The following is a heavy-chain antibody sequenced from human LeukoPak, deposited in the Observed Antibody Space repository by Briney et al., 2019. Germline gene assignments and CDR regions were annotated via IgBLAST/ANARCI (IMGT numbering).Heavy chain of an antibody. CDR3: AKGSSSSRPYYFDF. J-gene: IGHJ4*02. V-gene: IGHV3-23*01. CDR2: ITDSGGDT. CDR1: GFTFSIHA. Sequence: GGSLRLSCAASGFTFSIHAMSWVRQAPGKGLEWVSAITDSGGDTYHADSVKGRLTISRDNSKNTLYLQMNSLRVEDTAVYYCAKGSSSSRPYYFDFWGQGTLVTVSS. D-gene: IGHD6-6*01.